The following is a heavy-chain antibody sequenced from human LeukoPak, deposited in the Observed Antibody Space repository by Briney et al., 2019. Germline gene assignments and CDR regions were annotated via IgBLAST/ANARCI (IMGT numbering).Heavy chain of an antibody. Sequence: SETLSLTCTVSGGSINNYYWSWIRQPPGKGLEWIGYSYYTGSTNYNPSLKSRVTISVDTSKNQFSLDLSSVTATDTAIYNCARQGGSGRAFDIWGQGTMVTVSS. D-gene: IGHD1-26*01. CDR3: ARQGGSGRAFDI. V-gene: IGHV4-59*08. CDR1: GGSINNYY. J-gene: IGHJ3*02. CDR2: SYYTGST.